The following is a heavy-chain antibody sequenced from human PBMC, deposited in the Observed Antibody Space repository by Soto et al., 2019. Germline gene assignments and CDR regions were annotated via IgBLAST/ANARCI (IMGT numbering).Heavy chain of an antibody. CDR1: GFTFSIYA. Sequence: GGSLRLSCAASGFTFSIYAMHWVRQAPGKGLEWVAVISYDGSNKYYADSVKGRFTISRDNSKNTLYLQMNSLRAEDTAVYYCARPHSSGWSVWWFDPWGQGTLVTVSS. CDR3: ARPHSSGWSVWWFDP. J-gene: IGHJ5*02. D-gene: IGHD6-19*01. CDR2: ISYDGSNK. V-gene: IGHV3-30-3*01.